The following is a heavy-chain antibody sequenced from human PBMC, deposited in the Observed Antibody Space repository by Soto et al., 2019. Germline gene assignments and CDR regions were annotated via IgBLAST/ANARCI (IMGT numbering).Heavy chain of an antibody. CDR3: AKDSQRWLQEFDY. V-gene: IGHV3-23*01. CDR1: GFTFSSYA. CDR2: ISGSGGST. Sequence: PGGSLRLSCAASGFTFSSYAMSWVRQAPGKGLEWVSAISGSGGSTFYADSVKGRFTISRDNSKNTLYLQMNSLRAEDTAIYYCAKDSQRWLQEFDYWGQGTLVTAPQ. J-gene: IGHJ4*02. D-gene: IGHD5-12*01.